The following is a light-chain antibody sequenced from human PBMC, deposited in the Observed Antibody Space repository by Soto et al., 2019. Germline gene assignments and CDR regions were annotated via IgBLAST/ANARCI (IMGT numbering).Light chain of an antibody. CDR1: SSNIGHNY. Sequence: QSVLTQPPSVSAAPGQKVTISCSGSSSNIGHNYVYWYRHLPGTAPKLLIYDNNQRPSGIPDRFSGSKSGTSATLGITGLQTGDEAHYYCGAWDSSLSAGVFGGGTKVTVL. CDR3: GAWDSSLSAGV. J-gene: IGLJ2*01. CDR2: DNN. V-gene: IGLV1-51*01.